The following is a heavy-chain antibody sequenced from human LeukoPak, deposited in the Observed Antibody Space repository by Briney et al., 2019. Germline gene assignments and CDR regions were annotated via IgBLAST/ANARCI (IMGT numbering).Heavy chain of an antibody. J-gene: IGHJ6*03. CDR3: AGLQGHNYYYMDV. Sequence: PSETLSLTCAVYGGSFSGYYWSWIRQSPGRGLDWIGDINHSGTTNYNPSLKSRLSISVDTSKNQFSLGLTSVTAADTAVYYCAGLQGHNYYYMDVWGEGTTVTVSS. CDR2: INHSGTT. CDR1: GGSFSGYY. V-gene: IGHV4-34*01.